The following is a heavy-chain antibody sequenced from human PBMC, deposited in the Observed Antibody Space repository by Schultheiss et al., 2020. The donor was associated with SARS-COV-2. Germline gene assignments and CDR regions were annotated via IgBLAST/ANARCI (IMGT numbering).Heavy chain of an antibody. CDR2: ISGSGGST. V-gene: IGHV3-23*01. CDR1: GFTFSSYA. CDR3: ARLGIVPAATDHLPFDYYYYYMDV. D-gene: IGHD2-2*01. Sequence: GGSLRLSCAASGFTFSSYAMSWVRQAPGKGLEWVSAISGSGGSTYYADSVKGRFTISRDNSKNTLYLQMNSLRVEDTAVYYCARLGIVPAATDHLPFDYYYYYMDVWGKGTTVTVSS. J-gene: IGHJ6*03.